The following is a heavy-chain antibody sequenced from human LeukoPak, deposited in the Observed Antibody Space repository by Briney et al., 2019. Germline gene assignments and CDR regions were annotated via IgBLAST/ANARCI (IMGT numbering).Heavy chain of an antibody. CDR1: GGSISSYY. D-gene: IGHD2/OR15-2a*01. Sequence: SETLSLTCTVSGGSISSYYWSWIRQPPGKGLEWIGYIYYSGSTNYNPSLKSRVTISVDTSKNQFSLKLSSVTAADTAVYYCARQLATQTLEWGQGTLVTVSS. CDR3: ARQLATQTLE. V-gene: IGHV4-59*08. J-gene: IGHJ4*02. CDR2: IYYSGST.